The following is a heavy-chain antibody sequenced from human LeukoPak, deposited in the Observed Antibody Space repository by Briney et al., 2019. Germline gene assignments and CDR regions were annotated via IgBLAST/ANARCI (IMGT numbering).Heavy chain of an antibody. D-gene: IGHD1-26*01. CDR1: GYSFTSYW. V-gene: IGHV5-51*01. CDR2: IYPRDSDT. J-gene: IGHJ4*02. Sequence: GESLKISCKSSGYSFTSYWIGWVRQMPGKGLEWMGIIYPRDSDTRYSPSPQGQVTISVDKSISTAYLQWSSLKASDTAIYYCARLTYTGSYLAPFDYWGQGTLVTVSS. CDR3: ARLTYTGSYLAPFDY.